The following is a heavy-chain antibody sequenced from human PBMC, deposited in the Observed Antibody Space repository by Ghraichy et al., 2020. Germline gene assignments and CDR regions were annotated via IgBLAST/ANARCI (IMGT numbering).Heavy chain of an antibody. CDR3: ARGVVGSYHGAFDI. Sequence: SVKVSCKASGGTFSSYAISWVRQAPGQGLEWMGGIIPIFGTANYAQKFQGRVTITADESTSTAYMELSSLRSEDTAVYYCARGVVGSYHGAFDIWGQGTMVTVSS. CDR2: IIPIFGTA. D-gene: IGHD1-26*01. J-gene: IGHJ3*02. CDR1: GGTFSSYA. V-gene: IGHV1-69*13.